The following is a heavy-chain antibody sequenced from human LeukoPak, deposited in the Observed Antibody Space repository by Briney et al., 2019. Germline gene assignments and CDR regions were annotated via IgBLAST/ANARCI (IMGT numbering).Heavy chain of an antibody. CDR3: ARGASRDGSGY. J-gene: IGHJ4*02. CDR1: GFTFSSYW. V-gene: IGHV3-74*01. D-gene: IGHD5-24*01. CDR2: INTDGSST. Sequence: GGSLRLSCAASGFTFSSYWMHWVRQAPGKGLVWVSRINTDGSSTSYADSVKGRFTISRDNAKNTLYLQMNSLRAEDTAVYYCARGASRDGSGYWGQGTLVTVSS.